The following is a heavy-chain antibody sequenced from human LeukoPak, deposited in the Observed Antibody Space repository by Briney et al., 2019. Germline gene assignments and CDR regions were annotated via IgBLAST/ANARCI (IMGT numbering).Heavy chain of an antibody. D-gene: IGHD5-12*01. V-gene: IGHV3-30*18. J-gene: IGHJ4*02. CDR3: AKGRRGYSG. Sequence: GGSLRLSCAASGFTFSRYGRHWVRQAPAKGLEWVAVISYDGSKKYYADSVSGRFTIYRHNSKNTLYLQMNSLRAEDTAVYYCAKGRRGYSGWGQGTLVTVSS. CDR1: GFTFSRYG. CDR2: ISYDGSKK.